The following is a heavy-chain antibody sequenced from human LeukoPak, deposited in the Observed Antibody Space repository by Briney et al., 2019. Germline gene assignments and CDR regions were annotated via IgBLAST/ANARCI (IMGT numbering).Heavy chain of an antibody. Sequence: GGSLRLSCAASGFTFSSYAMSWVRPAPGKGLVWVSRINTDGSSTPYADSVRGRFTISRDNAKNTLYLQMNSLRAEDTAGYYCARAGYCSGTNCYLYFQHWGEGTLVTVSS. J-gene: IGHJ1*01. D-gene: IGHD2-2*03. V-gene: IGHV3-74*01. CDR3: ARAGYCSGTNCYLYFQH. CDR1: GFTFSSYA. CDR2: INTDGSST.